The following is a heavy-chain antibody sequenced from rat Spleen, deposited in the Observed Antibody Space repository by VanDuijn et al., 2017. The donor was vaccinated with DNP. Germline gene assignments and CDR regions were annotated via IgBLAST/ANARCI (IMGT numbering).Heavy chain of an antibody. D-gene: IGHD1-12*02. V-gene: IGHV5-29*01. CDR1: GFTFSKNA. CDR3: ANYYYDGSYYWYFDF. Sequence: EVQLVESDGGLVQPGRSLKVSCVASGFTFSKNAMAWVRQSPTKGLEWVAALSFDGSSTYYRDSVKGRFTISRDNAKSSLYLQMNSLKSENTATYYCANYYYDGSYYWYFDFWGPGTMVTVSS. J-gene: IGHJ1*01. CDR2: LSFDGSST.